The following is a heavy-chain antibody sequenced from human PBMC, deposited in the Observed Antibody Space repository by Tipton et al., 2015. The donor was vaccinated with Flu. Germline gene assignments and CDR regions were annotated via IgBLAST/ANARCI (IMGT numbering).Heavy chain of an antibody. J-gene: IGHJ5*01. CDR3: ALLEGTTVKDVYNWVAS. V-gene: IGHV1-46*01. CDR1: GYTFSSYF. D-gene: IGHD4-11*01. CDR2: IKPGGGNT. Sequence: QVQLVQSGAEVKKPGASVKVSCKASGYTFSSYFMHWVRQAPGQGLEWMGLIKPGGGNTIYAQKFQDKVTMTRDTSTSTVYMELSSLRSEDTAVYYCALLEGTTVKDVYNWVASWGQGTLVSVSS.